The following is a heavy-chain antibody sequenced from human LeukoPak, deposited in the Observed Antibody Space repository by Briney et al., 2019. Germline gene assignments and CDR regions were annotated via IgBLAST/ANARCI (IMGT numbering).Heavy chain of an antibody. Sequence: NASQTLSLTCTVSGGSISSGDYYWSWIRQPPGKGLEWIGYIYYSGSTYYNPSLKSRVTISVDTSKNQSSLKLSSVTAADTAVYYCARGQVESNWFDPWGQGTLVTVSS. D-gene: IGHD2-15*01. CDR2: IYYSGST. CDR1: GGSISSGDYY. V-gene: IGHV4-30-4*01. CDR3: ARGQVESNWFDP. J-gene: IGHJ5*02.